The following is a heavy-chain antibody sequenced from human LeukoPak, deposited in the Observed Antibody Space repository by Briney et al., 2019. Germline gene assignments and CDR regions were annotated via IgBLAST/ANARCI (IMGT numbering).Heavy chain of an antibody. CDR3: ARDDEYYCSSTSCLTKPFDY. V-gene: IGHV3-48*01. CDR2: ISGSSSII. Sequence: GGSLRLSCAASGFTFSTYNMNWVRQAPGKGLEWISYISGSSSIIFYADSVKGRFTISRDNAKNSLYLQMNSLRAEDTAVYHCARDDEYYCSSTSCLTKPFDYWGQGTLVTVSS. J-gene: IGHJ4*02. D-gene: IGHD2-2*01. CDR1: GFTFSTYN.